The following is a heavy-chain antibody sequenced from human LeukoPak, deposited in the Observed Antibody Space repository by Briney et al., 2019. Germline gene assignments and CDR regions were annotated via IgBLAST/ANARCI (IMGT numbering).Heavy chain of an antibody. V-gene: IGHV3-30*02. J-gene: IGHJ4*02. CDR2: IRYDGSNK. CDR1: GFTFSSYG. D-gene: IGHD3-10*01. Sequence: GGSLRLSCAASGFTFSSYGMHWVRQAPGKGLEWVAFIRYDGSNKYYADSVKGRFTISRDNSKNTLYLQMNSLRAEDTAVYYCAKGYGSGSYLASFDYWGRGTLVTVSS. CDR3: AKGYGSGSYLASFDY.